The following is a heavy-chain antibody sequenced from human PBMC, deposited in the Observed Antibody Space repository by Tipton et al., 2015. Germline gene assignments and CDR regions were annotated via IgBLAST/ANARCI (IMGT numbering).Heavy chain of an antibody. CDR2: IFVGGSV. CDR3: AREQLDYRFFDS. D-gene: IGHD3/OR15-3a*01. Sequence: GLVKPSETLSLNCSVSGDSIRNYHWSWIRQPAGKGLEWIGRIFVGGSVAYNPSVKSRVTMSVDTSKNQFSLRLYSVTAADTAVYYCAREQLDYRFFDSWGQGTLVTVSS. CDR1: GDSIRNYH. V-gene: IGHV4-4*07. J-gene: IGHJ4*02.